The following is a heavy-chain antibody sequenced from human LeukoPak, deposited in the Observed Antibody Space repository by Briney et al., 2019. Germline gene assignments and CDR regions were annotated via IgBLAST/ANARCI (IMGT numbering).Heavy chain of an antibody. CDR3: ARDRRRYSYGYTGSFDY. J-gene: IGHJ4*02. CDR2: INSDGSST. D-gene: IGHD5-18*01. CDR1: GFTVSSNY. Sequence: GGSLRLSCAASGFTVSSNYMSWVRQAPGKGLVWVSRINSDGSSTSYADSVKGRFTISRDNAKNTLYLQMNSLRAEDTAVYYCARDRRRYSYGYTGSFDYWGQGTLVTVSS. V-gene: IGHV3-74*01.